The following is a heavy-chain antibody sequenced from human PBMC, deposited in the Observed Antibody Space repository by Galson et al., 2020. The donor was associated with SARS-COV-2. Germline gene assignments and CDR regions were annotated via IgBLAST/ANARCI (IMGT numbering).Heavy chain of an antibody. V-gene: IGHV3-30-3*01. CDR1: GFTFSSYA. CDR2: ISYDGSNK. Sequence: GESLKISCAASGFTFSSYAMHWVRQAPGKGLEWVAVISYDGSNKYYADSVKGRFTISRDNSKNTLYLQMNSLRAEDMAVYYCARSYGDYRIQFDYWGQGTLVTVSS. J-gene: IGHJ4*02. CDR3: ARSYGDYRIQFDY. D-gene: IGHD4-17*01.